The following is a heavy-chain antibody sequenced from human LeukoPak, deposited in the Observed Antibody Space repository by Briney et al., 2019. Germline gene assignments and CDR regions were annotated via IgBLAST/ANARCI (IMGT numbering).Heavy chain of an antibody. Sequence: QTGGSLRLSCAASGFTFSSYAMSWVRQAPGKGLEWVSFITTSGGSTSYADSVEGRFTISRDNPRNTLYMQMNSLRVEDTAVYYCAIMHGYYDGSGYWVQWGQGTLVTVSS. CDR2: ITTSGGST. CDR3: AIMHGYYDGSGYWVQ. V-gene: IGHV3-23*01. D-gene: IGHD3-22*01. CDR1: GFTFSSYA. J-gene: IGHJ4*02.